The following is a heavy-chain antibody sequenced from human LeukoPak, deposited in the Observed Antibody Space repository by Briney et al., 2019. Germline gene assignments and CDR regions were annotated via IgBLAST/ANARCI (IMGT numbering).Heavy chain of an antibody. V-gene: IGHV3-48*03. Sequence: GGSLRLSCAVSGLTFRNLKMNWVRQAPGRGLEWVSYISAGGRTTFYADSVTGRFTISRDNARNSLYLQMSSLRVGDTAVYYCARGATYGGGDYWGQGTLVTVSS. CDR3: ARGATYGGGDY. CDR1: GLTFRNLK. CDR2: ISAGGRTT. J-gene: IGHJ4*02. D-gene: IGHD4-23*01.